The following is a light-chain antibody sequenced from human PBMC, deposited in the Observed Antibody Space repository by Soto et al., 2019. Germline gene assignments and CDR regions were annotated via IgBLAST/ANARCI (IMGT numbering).Light chain of an antibody. J-gene: IGKJ2*01. V-gene: IGKV3-20*01. CDR3: QQYGSSPPYT. CDR2: GAS. CDR1: QSVSSSY. Sequence: EIVLTQSPDTLSLSPGERATLSCRASQSVSSSYLAWYQQKPGQAPRLLIYGASSSATGIPDRFSGSGSGTDFTLTISRLEPEDFAVYYCQQYGSSPPYTFGQGTKLEIK.